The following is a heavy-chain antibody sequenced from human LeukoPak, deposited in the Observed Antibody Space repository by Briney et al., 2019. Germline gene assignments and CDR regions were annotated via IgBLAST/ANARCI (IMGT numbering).Heavy chain of an antibody. D-gene: IGHD1-26*01. Sequence: PSETLSLTCTVSGGSISSGGYYWSWIRQHPGKGLEWIGYIYYSGSTYYNPSLKSRVTISVDTSKNQFSLKLSSVTAADTAVYYCARGTIRVGPYGEPVFDYWGQGILVTVSS. J-gene: IGHJ4*02. V-gene: IGHV4-31*03. CDR1: GGSISSGGYY. CDR3: ARGTIRVGPYGEPVFDY. CDR2: IYYSGST.